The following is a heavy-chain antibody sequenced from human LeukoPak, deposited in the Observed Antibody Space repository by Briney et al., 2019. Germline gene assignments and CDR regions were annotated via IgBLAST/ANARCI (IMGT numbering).Heavy chain of an antibody. Sequence: SETLSLTCTVSGGSISSYYWNWIRQPAGKGLQWIGRLYTSGSTNYNPSLKSRVTMSVDTSKNHFSLKLNSVTAADTAVYYCARDHGYDAFDIWGQGTMVTVSS. D-gene: IGHD5-18*01. CDR3: ARDHGYDAFDI. J-gene: IGHJ3*02. CDR1: GGSISSYY. V-gene: IGHV4-4*07. CDR2: LYTSGST.